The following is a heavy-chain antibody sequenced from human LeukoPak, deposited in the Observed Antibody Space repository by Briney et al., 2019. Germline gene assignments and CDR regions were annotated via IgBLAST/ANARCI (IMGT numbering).Heavy chain of an antibody. V-gene: IGHV3-53*01. D-gene: IGHD6-13*01. Sequence: PGGSLRLSCAASGFTVSSNYMGWVRQAPGKGLEWVSVIYSGGSTYYADSVKGRFTISRDNSKNTLYLQMNSLRAEDTAVYYCAKGQGMVEQLDAFDIWGQGTMVTVSS. CDR1: GFTVSSNY. CDR3: AKGQGMVEQLDAFDI. CDR2: IYSGGST. J-gene: IGHJ3*02.